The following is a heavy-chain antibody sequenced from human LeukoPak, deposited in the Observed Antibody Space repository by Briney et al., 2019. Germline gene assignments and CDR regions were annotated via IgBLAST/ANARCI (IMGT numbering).Heavy chain of an antibody. Sequence: PGGSLRLSCAASGFTFSTYAMTWVRQTPGKGLEWVSVISGSGSSTWYADSLKDRFTISRDNSKGTLYLQMKSLRAEDTAIYYCAKDDYSYYAMDVWGRGTTVTVSS. V-gene: IGHV3-23*01. CDR1: GFTFSTYA. CDR3: AKDDYSYYAMDV. J-gene: IGHJ6*02. CDR2: ISGSGSST.